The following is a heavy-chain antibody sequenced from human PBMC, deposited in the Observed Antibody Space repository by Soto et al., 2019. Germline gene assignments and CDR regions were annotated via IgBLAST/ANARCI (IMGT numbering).Heavy chain of an antibody. CDR1: GYTFTGYY. J-gene: IGHJ6*02. CDR3: ARDLRIQLWPEAFLYYYYGMDV. V-gene: IGHV1-2*02. CDR2: INPNSGGT. Sequence: ASVKVSCKASGYTFTGYYMHWVRQAPGQGLEWMGWINPNSGGTNYAQKFQGRVTMTRDTSISTAYMELSRLRSDDTAVYYCARDLRIQLWPEAFLYYYYGMDVWGQGTTVTVSS. D-gene: IGHD5-18*01.